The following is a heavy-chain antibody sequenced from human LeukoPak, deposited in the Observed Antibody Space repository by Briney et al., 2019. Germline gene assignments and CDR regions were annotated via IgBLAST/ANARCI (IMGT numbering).Heavy chain of an antibody. CDR3: AGMVCSGGSCPFDY. Sequence: SETLSLTCTVSGGSISSYYWSWIRQPPGKGLEWIGYIYYSGSTNYNPSLKSRVTISVDTSKNQFSLKLSSVTAADTAVYCCAGMVCSGGSCPFDYWGQGTLVTVSS. J-gene: IGHJ4*02. V-gene: IGHV4-59*01. CDR2: IYYSGST. CDR1: GGSISSYY. D-gene: IGHD2-15*01.